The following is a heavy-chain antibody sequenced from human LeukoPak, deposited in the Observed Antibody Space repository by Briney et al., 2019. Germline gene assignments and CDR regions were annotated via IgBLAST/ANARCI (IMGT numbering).Heavy chain of an antibody. Sequence: GGSLRLSCAASGFTVSSNYMSWVRQAPGKGLEWVSVIYSGGSTYYADSVKGRFTISRDNSKNTLYLQMNSLRVEDTAVYYCARGPAGTGFDYWGQGTLVTVSS. CDR1: GFTVSSNY. CDR3: ARGPAGTGFDY. D-gene: IGHD6-13*01. CDR2: IYSGGST. J-gene: IGHJ4*02. V-gene: IGHV3-53*01.